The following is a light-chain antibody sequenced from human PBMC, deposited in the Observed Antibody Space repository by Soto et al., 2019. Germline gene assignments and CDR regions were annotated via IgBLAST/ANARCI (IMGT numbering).Light chain of an antibody. Sequence: QSALTQPASVSGSPGQSITISCTGTSSDVGGYNYVCWYQQHPGKVPKLIIYDVSSRPSGIPNRFSGSKSGNTASLTISGLQSEDEADYYCISYTSRDTLVFGGGTKLTVL. V-gene: IGLV2-14*01. J-gene: IGLJ2*01. CDR1: SSDVGGYNY. CDR3: ISYTSRDTLV. CDR2: DVS.